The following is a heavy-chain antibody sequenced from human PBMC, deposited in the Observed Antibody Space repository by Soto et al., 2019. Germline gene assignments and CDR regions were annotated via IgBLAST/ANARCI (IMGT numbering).Heavy chain of an antibody. CDR1: GGSISSGGYY. D-gene: IGHD4-17*01. V-gene: IGHV4-31*03. CDR2: IYYSGST. CDR3: AGTERASDDYGDSNPIDY. J-gene: IGHJ4*02. Sequence: QVQLQESGPGLVKPSQTLSLTCTVSGGSISSGGYYWSWIRQHPGKGLEWIGYIYYSGSTYYNPSLKSRVTISVDTSKNQFSLKLSSVTAADTAVYYCAGTERASDDYGDSNPIDYWGQGTLVTVSS.